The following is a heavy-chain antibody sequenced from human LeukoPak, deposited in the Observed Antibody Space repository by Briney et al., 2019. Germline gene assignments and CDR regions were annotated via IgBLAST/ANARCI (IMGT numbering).Heavy chain of an antibody. D-gene: IGHD3-10*01. V-gene: IGHV4-39*07. J-gene: IGHJ4*02. CDR2: INHSGST. CDR3: ARGGGGY. CDR1: NGSISSDTYS. Sequence: SETLSLTCTVSNGSISSDTYSWSWIRQPPGKGLEWIGEINHSGSTNYNPSLKSRVTISVDTSKNQFSLKLSSVAAADTAVYYCARGGGGYWGQGTLVTVSS.